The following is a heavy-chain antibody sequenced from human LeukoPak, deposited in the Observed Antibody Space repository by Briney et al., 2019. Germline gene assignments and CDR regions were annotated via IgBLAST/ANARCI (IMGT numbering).Heavy chain of an antibody. J-gene: IGHJ4*02. V-gene: IGHV4-39*07. D-gene: IGHD3-3*01. Sequence: SETLSLTCTVSGGSFSSGSHYWGWIRQPPGRGLEWIGSIYYSGSTYYNPSLKSRVAISVDTSKNQFSLKLSSVTAADTAVYYCARDDEVPYFDFWSGSRTFDYWGQGTLVTVSS. CDR2: IYYSGST. CDR3: ARDDEVPYFDFWSGSRTFDY. CDR1: GGSFSSGSHY.